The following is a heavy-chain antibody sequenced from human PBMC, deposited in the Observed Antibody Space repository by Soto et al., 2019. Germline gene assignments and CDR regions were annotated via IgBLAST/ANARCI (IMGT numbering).Heavy chain of an antibody. CDR1: GGSISSGGYY. J-gene: IGHJ4*02. Sequence: PSETMSLTCTVSGGSISSGGYYWSWIRQHPGKGLEWIGYIYYSGSTYYNPSLKSRVTISVDTSKNQFSLKLSSVTAADTAVYYCARDRVYYDFWSGYYRPEAFDYWGQGTLVTVSS. CDR2: IYYSGST. D-gene: IGHD3-3*01. V-gene: IGHV4-31*03. CDR3: ARDRVYYDFWSGYYRPEAFDY.